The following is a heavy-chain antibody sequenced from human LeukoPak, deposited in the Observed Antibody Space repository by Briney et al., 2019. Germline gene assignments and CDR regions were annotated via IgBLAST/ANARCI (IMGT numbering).Heavy chain of an antibody. CDR1: GGSISSYY. J-gene: IGHJ4*02. V-gene: IGHV4-59*12. CDR2: IYYSGST. Sequence: ASETLSLTCTVSGGSISSYYWSWIRQPPGKGLEWIGYIYYSGSTNYNPSLKSRVTISVDTSKNQFSLKLSSVTAADTAVYYCARGYYGSGSYYWYWGQGTLVTVSS. D-gene: IGHD3-10*01. CDR3: ARGYYGSGSYYWY.